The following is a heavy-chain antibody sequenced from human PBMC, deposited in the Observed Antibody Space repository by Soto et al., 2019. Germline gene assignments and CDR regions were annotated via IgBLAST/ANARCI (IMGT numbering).Heavy chain of an antibody. CDR2: ISGSGGST. CDR3: AKIGRQWLGHFDY. Sequence: GGSLRLSCAASRFTSGYHAMNWVRQAPGKGLEWVSAISGSGGSTYYADSVKGRFTISRDNSKNTLYLQMNSLRAEDTAVYYCAKIGRQWLGHFDYWGQGTLVTVSS. V-gene: IGHV3-23*01. D-gene: IGHD6-19*01. J-gene: IGHJ4*02. CDR1: RFTSGYHA.